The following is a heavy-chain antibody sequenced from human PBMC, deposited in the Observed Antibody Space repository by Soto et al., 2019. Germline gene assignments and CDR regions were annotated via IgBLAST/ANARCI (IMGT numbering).Heavy chain of an antibody. D-gene: IGHD2-15*01. J-gene: IGHJ5*02. CDR2: INPRDSGS. Sequence: EMQLVQSGAEVKRPGESLKISCQASGYSFTNRWIGWVRQVPGKGLEWLGIINPRDSGSRYRPSFEGQATISVDKSISTDYQQWSSLEVSDAAMYYCARMGDCSGEPCLARGWFDPWGPGSLVTVST. CDR3: ARMGDCSGEPCLARGWFDP. V-gene: IGHV5-51*03. CDR1: GYSFTNRW.